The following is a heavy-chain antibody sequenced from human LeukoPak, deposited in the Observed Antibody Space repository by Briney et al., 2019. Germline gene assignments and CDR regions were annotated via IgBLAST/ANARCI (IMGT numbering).Heavy chain of an antibody. Sequence: SETLSLTYAVYGGSFSGYYWSWIRQPPGKGLEWIGEINHSGSTNYNPSLKSRVTISVDTSKNQFSLKLSSVTAADTAVYYCARRGYSYGRFYWGQGTLVTVSS. CDR2: INHSGST. V-gene: IGHV4-34*01. CDR1: GGSFSGYY. CDR3: ARRGYSYGRFY. D-gene: IGHD5-18*01. J-gene: IGHJ4*02.